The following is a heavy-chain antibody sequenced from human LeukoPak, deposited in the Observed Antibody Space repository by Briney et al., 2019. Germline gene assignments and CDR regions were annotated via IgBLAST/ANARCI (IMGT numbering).Heavy chain of an antibody. CDR3: ARASNYFDILY. CDR2: IHRSGSP. Sequence: SETLSLTCTVSLDSTTSNFWSWVRQPPGKGLEWIGEIHRSGSPNYNPSLQSRVTISIDTSKNQFSLRLSSVTAADTAVYFCARASNYFDILYWGQGTLVTVSS. J-gene: IGHJ4*02. V-gene: IGHV4-4*09. D-gene: IGHD3-22*01. CDR1: LDSTTSNF.